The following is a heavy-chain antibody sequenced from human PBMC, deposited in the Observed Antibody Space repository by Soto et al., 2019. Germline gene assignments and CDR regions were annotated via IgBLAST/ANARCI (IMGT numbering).Heavy chain of an antibody. V-gene: IGHV4-59*01. CDR1: GGSISSYY. Sequence: SETLSLTCTDSGGSISSYYLSWSRQPPVKGLEWIGYIYYSGSTNYNPSLKSRVTISVDTSKNQFSLKLSSVTAADTAVYYCARGESYCSGGSCYRGAFDIWGQGTKVTV. J-gene: IGHJ3*02. CDR3: ARGESYCSGGSCYRGAFDI. CDR2: IYYSGST. D-gene: IGHD2-15*01.